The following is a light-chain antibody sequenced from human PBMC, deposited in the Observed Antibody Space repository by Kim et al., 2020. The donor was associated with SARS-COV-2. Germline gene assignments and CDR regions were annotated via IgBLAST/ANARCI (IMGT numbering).Light chain of an antibody. V-gene: IGLV1-40*01. CDR2: GNS. CDR1: SSNIGAGYD. CDR3: QSYDSSLGGPV. J-gene: IGLJ2*01. Sequence: QSVLTQPPSVSGAPGQRVTISCTGSSSNIGAGYDVHWYQQLPGTAPKLLIYGNSNRPSGVPDRFSVSKSGTSASLAITGLQAEDEAVYYCQSYDSSLGGPVFGGGAKLTVL.